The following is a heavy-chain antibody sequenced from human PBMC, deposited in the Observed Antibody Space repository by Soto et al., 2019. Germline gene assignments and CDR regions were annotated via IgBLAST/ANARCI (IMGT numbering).Heavy chain of an antibody. V-gene: IGHV3-48*01. CDR1: EFTCSSYS. CDR3: ARLISGGNWFDP. J-gene: IGHJ5*02. CDR2: ISSSSSTI. Sequence: GGSKRLSCAAAEFTCSSYSMNWVRQDPGKGLEWVSYISSSSSTIYYADSVKGRFTISRDNAKNSLYLQMNSLRAEDTAVYYCARLISGGNWFDPWGQGTLVTVSS. D-gene: IGHD3-16*01.